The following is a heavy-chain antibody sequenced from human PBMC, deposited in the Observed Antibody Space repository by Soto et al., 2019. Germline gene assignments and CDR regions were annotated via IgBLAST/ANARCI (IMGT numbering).Heavy chain of an antibody. V-gene: IGHV5-51*01. CDR3: ARGVGSGYAHSDAFDI. CDR1: GYSFTSYW. CDR2: IYPGDSDT. J-gene: IGHJ3*02. D-gene: IGHD5-12*01. Sequence: LGESLKISCKGSGYSFTSYWIGWVRQMPGKGLEWMGIIYPGDSDTRYSPSFQGQVTISADKSISTAYLQWSSLKASDTAMYYCARGVGSGYAHSDAFDIWGQGTMVTVSS.